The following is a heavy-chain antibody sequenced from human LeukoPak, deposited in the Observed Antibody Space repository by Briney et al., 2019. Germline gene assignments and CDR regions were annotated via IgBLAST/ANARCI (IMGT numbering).Heavy chain of an antibody. CDR3: ARQLGYCSGGSCQHWFDP. Sequence: GGSLGLSCAASGFTVSSNYMSWVHQAPGKGLKWVSVIYSGGSTYYADSVKGRFTISRHNSKNTLYLQMNSLRAEDTAVYYCARQLGYCSGGSCQHWFDPWGQGTLVTVSS. CDR2: IYSGGST. D-gene: IGHD2-15*01. V-gene: IGHV3-53*04. CDR1: GFTVSSNY. J-gene: IGHJ5*02.